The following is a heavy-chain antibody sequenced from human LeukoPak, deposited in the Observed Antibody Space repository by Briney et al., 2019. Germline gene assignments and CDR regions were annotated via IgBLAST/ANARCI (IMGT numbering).Heavy chain of an antibody. CDR3: AEVESSYCRI. CDR1: GVTFGNYG. CDR2: IGGSGSTT. D-gene: IGHD3-10*01. Sequence: PGGSLRLSCVASGVTFGNYGMNSVRQAPGKGLEWVSSIGGSGSTTYYADSVRGRFTISRDNSKNSMYLQMSSLRAEDTAIYYCAEVESSYCRIWGQGTLVTVSS. J-gene: IGHJ4*02. V-gene: IGHV3-23*01.